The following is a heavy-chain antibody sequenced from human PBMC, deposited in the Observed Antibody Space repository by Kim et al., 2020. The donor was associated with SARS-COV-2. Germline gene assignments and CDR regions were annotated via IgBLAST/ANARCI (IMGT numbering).Heavy chain of an antibody. CDR2: IYYSGST. J-gene: IGHJ3*01. Sequence: SETLSLTCTVSGGSISSGGYYWSWIRQHPGKGLEWIGYIYYSGSTYYNPSLKSRVTISVDTSKNQFSLKLSSVTAADTAVYYCARDRNGSGSYPHDVWGQGTMVTVSS. D-gene: IGHD3-10*01. V-gene: IGHV4-31*03. CDR1: GGSISSGGYY. CDR3: ARDRNGSGSYPHDV.